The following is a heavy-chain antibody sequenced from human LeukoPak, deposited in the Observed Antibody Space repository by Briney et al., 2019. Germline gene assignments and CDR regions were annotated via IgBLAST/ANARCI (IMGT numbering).Heavy chain of an antibody. CDR2: IYYSGST. CDR3: ARARRNGYNHHYYYGMDV. CDR1: GGSISSYY. J-gene: IGHJ6*02. D-gene: IGHD5-24*01. V-gene: IGHV4-59*01. Sequence: TSETLSLTCTVSGGSISSYYWSWIRQPPGKGLEWIGYIYYSGSTNYNPSLKSRVTISVDTSKNQFSLKLSSVTAADTAVYYCARARRNGYNHHYYYGMDVWGQGTTVTVSS.